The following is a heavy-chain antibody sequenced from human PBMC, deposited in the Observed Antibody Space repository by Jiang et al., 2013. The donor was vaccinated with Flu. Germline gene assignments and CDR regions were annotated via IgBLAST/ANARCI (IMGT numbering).Heavy chain of an antibody. CDR3: AKGSFGDWGXYFDY. Sequence: VQLVESGGGLVQPGGSLRLSCAASGFTFRNYAMGWVRQAPGKGLEWVSHVSGSGGTTYSADSVRGRFTISRDNSKNTLYLQMDSLRAEDTALYYCAKGSFGDWGXYFDYWGQGTLVTVSS. J-gene: IGHJ4*02. D-gene: IGHD7-27*01. CDR2: VSGSGGTT. CDR1: GFTFRNYA. V-gene: IGHV3-23*04.